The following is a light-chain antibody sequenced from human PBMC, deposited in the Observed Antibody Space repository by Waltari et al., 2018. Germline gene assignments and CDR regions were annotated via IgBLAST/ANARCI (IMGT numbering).Light chain of an antibody. V-gene: IGKV1-12*01. Sequence: DIQMTQSPSSVSASIGDRVSITCWASQGISSWLAWYQQKPGKAPKLLIYATSILHSGVPSRFSGSGSGTYFTLTITGLQPEDSAIYYCQQAASFPLSFGGGTKVEI. CDR1: QGISSW. J-gene: IGKJ4*01. CDR3: QQAASFPLS. CDR2: ATS.